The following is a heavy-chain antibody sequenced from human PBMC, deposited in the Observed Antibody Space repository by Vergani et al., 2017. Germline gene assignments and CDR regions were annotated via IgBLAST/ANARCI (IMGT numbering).Heavy chain of an antibody. D-gene: IGHD3-10*01. Sequence: QVQLVQSGAEVKKPGASVKVSCKASGYTFTSYAMHWVRQAPGQRLEWMGWSNTGNGNKKYSQKFQGRVTITRDTSASTAYMELSSLRSEDTAVYYCARDTRFGELSLWGQGTLVTVSS. CDR2: SNTGNGNK. V-gene: IGHV1-3*04. CDR1: GYTFTSYA. CDR3: ARDTRFGELSL. J-gene: IGHJ4*02.